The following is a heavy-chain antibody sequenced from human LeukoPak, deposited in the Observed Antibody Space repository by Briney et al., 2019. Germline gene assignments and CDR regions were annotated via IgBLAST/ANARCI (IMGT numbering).Heavy chain of an antibody. CDR2: ISSSSSYI. J-gene: IGHJ4*02. V-gene: IGHV3-21*01. Sequence: KSGGSLRLSCAASGFTFSSYSMNWVRQAPGKGLEWVSSISSSSSYIYYADSVKGRFTISRDNAKNSLYLQMNSLRAEDTAVYYCARVRANYESDYWGQGTLVTVSS. CDR3: ARVRANYESDY. CDR1: GFTFSSYS. D-gene: IGHD3-22*01.